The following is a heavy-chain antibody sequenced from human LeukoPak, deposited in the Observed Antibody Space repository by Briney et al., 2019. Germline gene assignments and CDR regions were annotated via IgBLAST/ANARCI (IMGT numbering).Heavy chain of an antibody. CDR3: TTDIPFTSGGAIAY. V-gene: IGHV3-15*01. J-gene: IGHJ4*02. D-gene: IGHD3-16*02. CDR2: IKSEVDGATR. Sequence: GGSLRLSCAASGLIFSNCWMTWVRQAPGKGLEWVGRIKSEVDGATRDYAAPVRGRFTLSRDDSRDTLYLQMNSLKTEDTAFYYCTTDIPFTSGGAIAYWGQGTLVTVSS. CDR1: GLIFSNCW.